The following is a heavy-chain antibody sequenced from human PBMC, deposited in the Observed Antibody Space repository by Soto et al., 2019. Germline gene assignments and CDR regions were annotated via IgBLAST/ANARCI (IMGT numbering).Heavy chain of an antibody. V-gene: IGHV3-33*06. Sequence: GSLRLSCAASGFTFSNYGMHWVRQAPGKGLEWVAIIWHDGNNKYYADSVRGRFIISRDNSKNRLYLQMNSLRAEGTAVYYCAKRRNWNYADYWGQGTLVTVSS. D-gene: IGHD1-1*01. CDR1: GFTFSNYG. CDR3: AKRRNWNYADY. CDR2: IWHDGNNK. J-gene: IGHJ4*02.